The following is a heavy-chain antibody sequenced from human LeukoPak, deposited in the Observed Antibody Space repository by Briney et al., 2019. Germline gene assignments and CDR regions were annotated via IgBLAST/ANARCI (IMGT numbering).Heavy chain of an antibody. V-gene: IGHV1-18*01. J-gene: IGHJ4*02. CDR3: AREERRITMVRGGEY. CDR2: ISPYNDKA. Sequence: ASVKVPCKASGYTFSNYGFSWVRQAPGQGLEWLGWISPYNDKANYAQNLQGRLTLTTDTSTSTAYMELRSLRSDDTAIYYCAREERRITMVRGGEYWGQGTLVTVSS. D-gene: IGHD3-10*01. CDR1: GYTFSNYG.